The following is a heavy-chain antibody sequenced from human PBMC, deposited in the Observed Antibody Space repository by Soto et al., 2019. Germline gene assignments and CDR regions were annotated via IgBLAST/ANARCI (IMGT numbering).Heavy chain of an antibody. CDR3: ARGLGYCSGGSSN. CDR2: INHSGST. V-gene: IGHV4-34*01. CDR1: GGSFSGYY. J-gene: IGHJ4*02. Sequence: SETLSLTCAVYGGSFSGYYWSWIRQPPGKGLEWIGEINHSGSTNYNPSLKSRVTISVDTSKNQFSLKLSSVTAADTAVYYCARGLGYCSGGSSNWGQGTLVTVSS. D-gene: IGHD2-15*01.